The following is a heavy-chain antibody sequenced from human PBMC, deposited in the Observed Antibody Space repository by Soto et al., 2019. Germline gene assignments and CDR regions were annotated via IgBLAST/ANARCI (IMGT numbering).Heavy chain of an antibody. J-gene: IGHJ3*02. CDR1: GGSTSSGDSY. CDR2: IYYSGNT. Sequence: SETLSLTCTVSGGSTSSGDSYWGWIRQSPGKGLEWIGSIYYSGNTYYNPSLKSRVTISVDTSKNQFSLKLSSVAAADTAVYYCARHPPRGTDGYPFDIWGQGTMVTVSS. V-gene: IGHV4-39*01. D-gene: IGHD1-1*01. CDR3: ARHPPRGTDGYPFDI.